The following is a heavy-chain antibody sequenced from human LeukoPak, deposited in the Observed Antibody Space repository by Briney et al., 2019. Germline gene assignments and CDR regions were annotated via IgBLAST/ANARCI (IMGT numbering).Heavy chain of an antibody. Sequence: TGGSLRLSCAPSGVTLSSHGMRWVRQGAGKGRGWVSAISPNGGRTYYADSVKGDFTISRDNSKNTLYLQVNSLRAEDTAVYFCAKGWSYGLGTYLRYDNWGQGTLVTVSS. CDR1: GVTLSSHG. CDR3: AKGWSYGLGTYLRYDN. J-gene: IGHJ4*02. CDR2: ISPNGGRT. D-gene: IGHD3-10*01. V-gene: IGHV3-23*01.